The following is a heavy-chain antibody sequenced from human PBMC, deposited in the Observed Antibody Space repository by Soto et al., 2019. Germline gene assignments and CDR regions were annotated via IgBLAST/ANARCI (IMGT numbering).Heavy chain of an antibody. J-gene: IGHJ4*02. CDR2: ISGSGGST. CDR1: GFTFSNYA. Sequence: EVQLLESGGGLVQPGGSLRLSCAASGFTFSNYAVTWVRQAPGKGLEWVSTISGSGGSTYYADSVKGRFTISRDNSKNTLYVPMNSPRAEDTAVYYCAKDQGSSWYEIDYWGQGTLVTVSS. CDR3: AKDQGSSWYEIDY. D-gene: IGHD6-13*01. V-gene: IGHV3-23*01.